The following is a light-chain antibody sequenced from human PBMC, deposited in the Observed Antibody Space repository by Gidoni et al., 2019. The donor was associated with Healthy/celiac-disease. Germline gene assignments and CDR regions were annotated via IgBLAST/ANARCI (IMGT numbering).Light chain of an antibody. CDR2: GNS. Sequence: QSVPTQPPSVSGAPGPRVTISCIGSSSNIGAGYDVHWYQQLPGTAPKLHIYGNSNRPSGVPDRFAGSKSGTSASLAITGLQAEDEADYYCQSYDSSLSGVVFGGGTKLTVL. CDR3: QSYDSSLSGVV. CDR1: SSNIGAGYD. V-gene: IGLV1-40*01. J-gene: IGLJ2*01.